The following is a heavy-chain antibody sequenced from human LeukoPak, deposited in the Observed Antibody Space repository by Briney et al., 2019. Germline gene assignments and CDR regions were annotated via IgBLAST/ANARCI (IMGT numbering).Heavy chain of an antibody. CDR3: ASYYASGVSAYNYYGMDV. D-gene: IGHD3-10*01. CDR2: MSHNRGT. V-gene: IGHV4-38-2*01. J-gene: IGHJ6*04. CDR1: GYSTSSGYY. Sequence: SETLSLTCAVSGYSTSSGYYWGWIRQPPGKGLEWIGSMSHNRGTYYNPSLKSRVTISMDTSKNQFSLRLSSVTAADTAVYYCASYYASGVSAYNYYGMDVWGKGTTVTVSS.